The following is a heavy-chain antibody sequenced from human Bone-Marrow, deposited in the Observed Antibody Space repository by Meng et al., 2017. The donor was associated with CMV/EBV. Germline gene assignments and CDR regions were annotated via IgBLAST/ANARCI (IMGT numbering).Heavy chain of an antibody. V-gene: IGHV4-34*01. CDR1: GGSFSGYY. Sequence: SETLSLTCAVYGGSFSGYYWSWVRQPPGKGLEWIGEINHSGSTNYNPSLKSRVTISVDTSKNQFSLKLSSVTAADTAVYYCARHIAARGDNWFDPWGQGTLVTVSS. CDR3: ARHIAARGDNWFDP. CDR2: INHSGST. D-gene: IGHD6-6*01. J-gene: IGHJ5*02.